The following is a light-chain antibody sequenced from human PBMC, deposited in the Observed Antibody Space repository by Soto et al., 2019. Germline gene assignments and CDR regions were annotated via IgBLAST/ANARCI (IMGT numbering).Light chain of an antibody. V-gene: IGLV2-23*01. CDR3: CSYAGGVI. CDR1: SSDVGSYNL. CDR2: EGT. J-gene: IGLJ2*01. Sequence: QSALTQPASVSGSPGQSITISCTGTSSDVGSYNLVSWYQQHPGKAPKLMIYEGTKRPSGVSNRFSGSKSGNTASLTISGLQAEDEADYYYCSYAGGVIFGGGTKLTVL.